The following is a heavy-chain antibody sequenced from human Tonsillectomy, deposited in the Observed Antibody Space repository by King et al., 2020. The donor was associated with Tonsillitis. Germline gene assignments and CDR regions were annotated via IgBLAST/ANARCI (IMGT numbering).Heavy chain of an antibody. V-gene: IGHV1-69*01. CDR3: ARNPEDSSGCPYYFYYMDV. J-gene: IGHJ6*03. CDR2: IITIFVTA. Sequence: QLVQSGAEVKKPGSSVKVSCKASGGTFSRNAISWVRQAPGQGLEWMGGIITIFVTANYAQKFQGRVTITADESTSTAYMDLNSLRSEDTAVYYCARNPEDSSGCPYYFYYMDVWGKGTTVTVSS. CDR1: GGTFSRNA. D-gene: IGHD6-19*01.